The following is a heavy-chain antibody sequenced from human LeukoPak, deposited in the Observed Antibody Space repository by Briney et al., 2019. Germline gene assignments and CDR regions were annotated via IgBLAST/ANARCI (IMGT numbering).Heavy chain of an antibody. CDR1: GYTFTSYD. V-gene: IGHV1-8*03. J-gene: IGHJ5*02. CDR3: ARGKYYDFWSGYFLVGWFDP. Sequence: ASVKVSCKASGYTFTSYDINWVRQATGQGLEWMGWMNPNSGNTGYAQKFKGRVTITRNTSISTAYMELSSLRSEDTAVYYCARGKYYDFWSGYFLVGWFDPWGQGTLVTVSS. CDR2: MNPNSGNT. D-gene: IGHD3-3*01.